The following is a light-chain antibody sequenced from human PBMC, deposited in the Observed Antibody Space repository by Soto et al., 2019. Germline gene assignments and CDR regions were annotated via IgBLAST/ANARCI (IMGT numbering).Light chain of an antibody. J-gene: IGLJ1*01. V-gene: IGLV1-44*01. CDR1: SSNIGSNT. CDR3: SSYTADMTYV. CDR2: SNN. Sequence: QSVLTQPPSASGTPGQRVTISCSGSSSNIGSNTVNWYQQLPGTAPKLLIYSNNQRPSGVPDRFSGSKSGTSASLAISGLQSEDEADYYCSSYTADMTYVFGTGTKLTVL.